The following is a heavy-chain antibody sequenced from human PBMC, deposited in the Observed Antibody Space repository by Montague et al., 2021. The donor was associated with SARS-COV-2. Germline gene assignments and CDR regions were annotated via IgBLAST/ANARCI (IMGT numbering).Heavy chain of an antibody. J-gene: IGHJ6*02. Sequence: SETLSLTCTVSGGSISSYYWSWIRQPPGNGLEWIGHVFDSGSTNYNPSLKSRVTISVDTSKNQFSLRLSSVTAAATAVYYCARGEWLRGAMDVWGQGTTVTVSS. V-gene: IGHV4-59*13. D-gene: IGHD5-12*01. CDR2: VFDSGST. CDR3: ARGEWLRGAMDV. CDR1: GGSISSYY.